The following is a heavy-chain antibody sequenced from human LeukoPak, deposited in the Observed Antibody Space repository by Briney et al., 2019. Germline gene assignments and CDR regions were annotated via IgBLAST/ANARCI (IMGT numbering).Heavy chain of an antibody. CDR2: IYHSGST. V-gene: IGHV4-4*02. CDR1: RGSISSNNW. CDR3: ARVTDKVVATTFDY. D-gene: IGHD5-12*01. Sequence: SGTLSLTCAVSRGSISSNNWWSWVRQPPGKGLEWIGEIYHSGSTNYNPSLKSRVTISVDKSKNQFSLKLSSVTAADTAVYYCARVTDKVVATTFDYWGQGTLVTVSS. J-gene: IGHJ4*02.